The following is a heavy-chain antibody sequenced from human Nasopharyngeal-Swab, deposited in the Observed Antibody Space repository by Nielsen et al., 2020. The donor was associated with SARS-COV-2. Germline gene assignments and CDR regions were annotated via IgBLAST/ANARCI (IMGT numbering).Heavy chain of an antibody. CDR3: ARLPMRAASGRGAFDI. D-gene: IGHD6-13*01. CDR2: IYPGDSDT. CDR1: GYNFATYW. Sequence: GESLKISRKASGYNFATYWIGWVRQMPGEGLRWMGLIYPGDSDTRYSPSLQGQVTISADRSITTAYLQWSSLKASDTAMYYCARLPMRAASGRGAFDIWGQGTMVTVSS. V-gene: IGHV5-51*01. J-gene: IGHJ3*02.